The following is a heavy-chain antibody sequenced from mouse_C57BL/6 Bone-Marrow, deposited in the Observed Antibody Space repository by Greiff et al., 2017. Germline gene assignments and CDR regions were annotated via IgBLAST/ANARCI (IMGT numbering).Heavy chain of an antibody. CDR1: GYAFSSSW. CDR3: ARRDYGNGYFDY. Sequence: QVQLQQSGPELVKPGASVKISCKASGYAFSSSWMNWVKQRPGKGLEWIGRIYPGDGDTNYNGKFKGKATLTADKSSSTAYMQLSSLTSEDSAVYFCARRDYGNGYFDYWGQGTTLTVSS. D-gene: IGHD2-1*01. V-gene: IGHV1-82*01. J-gene: IGHJ2*01. CDR2: IYPGDGDT.